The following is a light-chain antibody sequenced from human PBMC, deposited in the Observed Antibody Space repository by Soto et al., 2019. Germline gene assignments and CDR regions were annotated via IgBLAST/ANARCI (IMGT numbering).Light chain of an antibody. V-gene: IGKV1-5*01. Sequence: DIQITQSPSTLTASVGDRVTITCRASQSISSWWAWYQQKPGKAPKLLIYDASSLESGVPSRFSGSGSGAEFTLTISSLQPDDFATYYCQQYNSYSTFGQGAKVDI. CDR1: QSISSW. CDR2: DAS. CDR3: QQYNSYST. J-gene: IGKJ1*01.